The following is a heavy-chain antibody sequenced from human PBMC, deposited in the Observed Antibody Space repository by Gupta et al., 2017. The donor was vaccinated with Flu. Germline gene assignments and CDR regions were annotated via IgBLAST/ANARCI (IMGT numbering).Heavy chain of an antibody. CDR2: IWYDGSNK. J-gene: IGHJ4*02. CDR1: GFTFSSYG. Sequence: QVQLVESGGGVVQPGRSLRLSCAASGFTFSSYGMHWVRQAPGKGLEWVAVIWYDGSNKYYADSVKGRFTISRDNSKNTLYLQMNSXRAEDTAVXYCARDGEGFGVNWGQGTLVTVSS. D-gene: IGHD2-8*01. CDR3: ARDGEGFGVN. V-gene: IGHV3-33*01.